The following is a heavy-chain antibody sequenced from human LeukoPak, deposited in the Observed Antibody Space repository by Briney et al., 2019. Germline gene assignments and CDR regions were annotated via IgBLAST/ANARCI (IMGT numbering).Heavy chain of an antibody. CDR2: INHSGST. J-gene: IGHJ4*02. CDR1: GGSFSGYY. V-gene: IGHV4-34*01. CDR3: ARDYPYLSGNSASLLDY. D-gene: IGHD4-23*01. Sequence: SETLSLTCAVYGGSFSGYYWSWIRQPPGKGLEWIGEINHSGSTNYNPSLKSRVTISVDTSKNQFSLKLSSVTAADTAVYYCARDYPYLSGNSASLLDYWGQGTLVTVSS.